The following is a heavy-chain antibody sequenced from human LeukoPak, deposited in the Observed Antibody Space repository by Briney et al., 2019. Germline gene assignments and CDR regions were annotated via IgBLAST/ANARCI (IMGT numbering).Heavy chain of an antibody. Sequence: GGSLMLSCAASGFTFSNYWMSWVRQAPGKGLEGVANIQQDGREKYYADSVKGRFTISRDNAKNSLYLQVSSLRAEDTAVYYCARENPPTEVPAAQSYNWFDPWGQGTLVTVSS. CDR1: GFTFSNYW. CDR2: IQQDGREK. J-gene: IGHJ5*02. D-gene: IGHD2-2*01. V-gene: IGHV3-7*01. CDR3: ARENPPTEVPAAQSYNWFDP.